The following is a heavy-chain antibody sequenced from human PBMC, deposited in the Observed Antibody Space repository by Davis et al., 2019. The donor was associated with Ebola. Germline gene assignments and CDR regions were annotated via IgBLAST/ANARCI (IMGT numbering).Heavy chain of an antibody. CDR2: IYSGGST. D-gene: IGHD6-13*01. V-gene: IGHV3-66*01. Sequence: PGGSLRLSCAASGFTVSSNYMSWVRQAPGKGLEWVSVIYSGGSTYYADSVKGRFTISRDNAKNSLYLQMNSLRAEDTAVYYCARDRIAAAGNDYWGQGTLVSVSS. J-gene: IGHJ4*02. CDR1: GFTVSSNY. CDR3: ARDRIAAAGNDY.